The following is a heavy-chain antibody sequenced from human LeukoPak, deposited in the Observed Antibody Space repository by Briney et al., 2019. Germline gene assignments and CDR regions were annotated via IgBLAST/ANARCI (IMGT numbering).Heavy chain of an antibody. Sequence: GRSLRLSYAASGFTFSSYDMHWVRQAPGKGLEWVALIWSDGNNKYFADSVKGRFTISRDNSKNTLYLQMSSLRAEDTAVYYCARRSVGANYFDYWGQGTLVTVSS. D-gene: IGHD1-26*01. CDR2: IWSDGNNK. J-gene: IGHJ4*02. CDR3: ARRSVGANYFDY. V-gene: IGHV3-33*01. CDR1: GFTFSSYD.